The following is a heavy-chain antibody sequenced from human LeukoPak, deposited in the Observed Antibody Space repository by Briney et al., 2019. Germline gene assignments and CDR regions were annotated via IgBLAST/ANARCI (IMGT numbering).Heavy chain of an antibody. J-gene: IGHJ3*02. CDR2: ISSSGSTI. CDR1: GFTFTDYY. D-gene: IGHD3-16*01. CDR3: AKSRLGELWNAFDI. Sequence: GGSLRLSCAASGFTFTDYYMSWIRQAPGKGLEWLSYISSSGSTIYYADSVKGRFTISRDNAKNSLYLQMNSLRAEDTAVYYCAKSRLGELWNAFDIWGQGTMVTVSS. V-gene: IGHV3-11*04.